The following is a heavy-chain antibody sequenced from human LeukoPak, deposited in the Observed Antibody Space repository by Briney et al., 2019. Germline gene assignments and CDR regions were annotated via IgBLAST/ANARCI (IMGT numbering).Heavy chain of an antibody. CDR1: GFTFSSYD. V-gene: IGHV3-30*18. Sequence: PGRSLRLSCAASGFTFSSYDMHWVRQTPGKGLEWVAVISHDGSNKYYADSVKGRFTISRDNSKNTLYLQMNSLRAEDTAVYCCAKDEYSSSWGLYYYYGMDVWGQGTTVTVSS. J-gene: IGHJ6*02. CDR3: AKDEYSSSWGLYYYYGMDV. D-gene: IGHD6-13*01. CDR2: ISHDGSNK.